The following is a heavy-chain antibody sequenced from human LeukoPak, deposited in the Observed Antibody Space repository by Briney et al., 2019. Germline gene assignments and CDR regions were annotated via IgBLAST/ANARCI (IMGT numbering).Heavy chain of an antibody. CDR3: ARDPAAAGTGEGY. Sequence: PSETLSLTCTVSGGSISSSSYYWGWIRQPPGRGLEWIGSIYYSGSTYYNPSLKSRVTISVDTSKNQFSLKLSSVTAADTAVYYCARDPAAAGTGEGYWGQGTLVTVSS. V-gene: IGHV4-39*07. CDR1: GGSISSSSYY. CDR2: IYYSGST. D-gene: IGHD6-13*01. J-gene: IGHJ4*02.